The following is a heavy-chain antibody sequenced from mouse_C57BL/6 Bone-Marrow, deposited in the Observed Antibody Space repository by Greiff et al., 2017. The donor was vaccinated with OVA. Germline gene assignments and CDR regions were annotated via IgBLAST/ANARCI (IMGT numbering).Heavy chain of an antibody. CDR3: AREGEHYGSSPYYYAMDY. J-gene: IGHJ4*01. V-gene: IGHV5-4*01. CDR2: ISDGGSYT. Sequence: EVKLVESGGGLVKPGGPLKLSCAASGFTFSSYAMSWVRQTPEKRLEWVATISDGGSYTYYPDNVKGRFPISRDNAKNNLYLQMSHLKSDDTAMYYCAREGEHYGSSPYYYAMDYWGQGTSVTVSS. CDR1: GFTFSSYA. D-gene: IGHD1-1*01.